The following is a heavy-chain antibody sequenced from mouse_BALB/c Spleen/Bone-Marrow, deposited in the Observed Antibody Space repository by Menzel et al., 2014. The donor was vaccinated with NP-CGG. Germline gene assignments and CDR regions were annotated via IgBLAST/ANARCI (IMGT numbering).Heavy chain of an antibody. D-gene: IGHD3-3*01. CDR1: GFTFSSFG. CDR2: ISSGSRTV. J-gene: IGHJ2*01. CDR3: TRSRGNWDDFDY. Sequence: EVKLVESGGGLVQPGGSRKLSCAASGFTFSSFGMHWVRQAPEKGMEWVAYISSGSRTVVYADTVKGRFTISRDNPKNTLFLQMTSLRSEDTAMYYCTRSRGNWDDFDYWGQGTTLTVSS. V-gene: IGHV5-17*02.